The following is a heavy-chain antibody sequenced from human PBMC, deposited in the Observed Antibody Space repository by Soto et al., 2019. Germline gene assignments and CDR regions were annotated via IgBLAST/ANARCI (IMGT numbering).Heavy chain of an antibody. CDR1: GGSISSYY. Sequence: ASETLSLTCTVSGGSISSYYWSWIRQPPGKGLEWIGYIYYSGSTNYNPSLKSRVTISVDTSKNQFSLKLSSVTAADTAVYYCARSPPPFGVVITYFDYWGQGTLVTVSS. V-gene: IGHV4-59*01. CDR3: ARSPPPFGVVITYFDY. CDR2: IYYSGST. D-gene: IGHD3-3*01. J-gene: IGHJ4*02.